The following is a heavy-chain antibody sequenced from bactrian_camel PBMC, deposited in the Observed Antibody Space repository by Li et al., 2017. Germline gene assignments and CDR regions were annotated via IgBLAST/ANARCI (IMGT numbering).Heavy chain of an antibody. Sequence: HVQLVESGGGLVQPGGSLRLSCAASGYTYNRNCMAWFRQAPGKEREGVAAIDNAGAATYTYSVQDRFTISKDNVKNTLYLQMNSLKPEDTAMYYCAADRSVGWCYHELESSDFGYWGQGTQVTVS. V-gene: IGHV3S53*01. J-gene: IGHJ6*01. CDR3: AADRSVGWCYHELESSDFGY. D-gene: IGHD8*01. CDR2: IDNAGAA. CDR1: GYTYNRNC.